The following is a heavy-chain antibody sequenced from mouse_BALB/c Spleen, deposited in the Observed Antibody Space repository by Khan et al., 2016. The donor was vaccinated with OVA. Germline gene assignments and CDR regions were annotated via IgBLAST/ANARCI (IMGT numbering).Heavy chain of an antibody. V-gene: IGHV3-2*02. J-gene: IGHJ2*01. CDR3: ARTARIKY. D-gene: IGHD1-2*01. Sequence: EVQLQESGPGLVKPSQSLSLTCTVTGYSITSGYGWNWIRQFPGNKLEWMGYISYSGSTNYNPSLKSRISITRDTPKNQFFLQLNSVTTKDTATYYSARTARIKYWGQGTTLTVSS. CDR2: ISYSGST. CDR1: GYSITSGYG.